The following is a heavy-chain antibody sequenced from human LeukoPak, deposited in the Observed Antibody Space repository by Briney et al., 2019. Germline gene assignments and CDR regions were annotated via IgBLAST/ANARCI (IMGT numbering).Heavy chain of an antibody. V-gene: IGHV1-18*01. Sequence: GASVKVSCKASGYTFTSYGISWVRQAPGQGLEWMGWISAYNGNTNYARKLQGRVTMTTDTSTSTAYMELRSLRSDDTAVYYCARGLKTGYSSGWYWFDPWGQGTLVTVSS. CDR2: ISAYNGNT. CDR1: GYTFTSYG. D-gene: IGHD6-19*01. CDR3: ARGLKTGYSSGWYWFDP. J-gene: IGHJ5*02.